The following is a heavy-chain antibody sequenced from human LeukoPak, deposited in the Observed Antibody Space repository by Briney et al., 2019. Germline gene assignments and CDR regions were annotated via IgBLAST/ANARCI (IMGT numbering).Heavy chain of an antibody. V-gene: IGHV1-2*02. CDR2: INPNSGGI. CDR3: ARRYSSGWYDAEYFQH. D-gene: IGHD6-19*01. J-gene: IGHJ1*01. Sequence: GASVKVSCKASGYTFTGYYMHWVRQAPGQGLEWMGWINPNSGGINYAQKFQGRVTMTRDTSISTAYMELSRLRSDDTAVYYCARRYSSGWYDAEYFQHWGQGTLVTVSS. CDR1: GYTFTGYY.